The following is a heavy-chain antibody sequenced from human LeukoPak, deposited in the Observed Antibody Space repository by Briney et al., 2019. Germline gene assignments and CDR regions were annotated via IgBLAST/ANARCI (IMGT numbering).Heavy chain of an antibody. CDR1: GGSISSGGYY. V-gene: IGHV4-61*08. D-gene: IGHD3-3*01. CDR3: ARDRAGESGNSVFDY. J-gene: IGHJ4*02. CDR2: IYYSGST. Sequence: PSQTLSLTCTVSGGSISSGGYYWSWIRQHPGKGLEWIGYIYYSGSTNYNPSLKSRVTISVDTSKNQFSLKLSSVTAADTAVYYCARDRAGESGNSVFDYWGQGTLVTVSS.